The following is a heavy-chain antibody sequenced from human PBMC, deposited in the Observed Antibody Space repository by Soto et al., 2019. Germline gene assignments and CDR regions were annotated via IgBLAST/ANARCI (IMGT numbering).Heavy chain of an antibody. D-gene: IGHD3-10*01. V-gene: IGHV2-5*01. CDR1: GFSLSTSGVG. CDR2: IYWNDDK. CDR3: AHIHDGSGMDYYYGMDV. J-gene: IGHJ6*02. Sequence: GSGPTLVNPTQTLTLTCTFSGFSLSTSGVGVGWIRQPPGKALEWLALIYWNDDKRYSPSLKSRLTITKDTSKNQVVLTMTNIDPVDTATYYCAHIHDGSGMDYYYGMDVWGQGTTVTVSS.